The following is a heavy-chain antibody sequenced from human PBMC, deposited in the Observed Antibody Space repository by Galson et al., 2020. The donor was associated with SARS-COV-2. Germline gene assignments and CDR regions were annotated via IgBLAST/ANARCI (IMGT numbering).Heavy chain of an antibody. V-gene: IGHV3-13*01. D-gene: IGHD6-19*01. CDR3: ARGTSSGWQYYFDY. Sequence: GESLKISCAASGFTFSSYDMHWVRQATGKGLEWVSAIGTAGDTYYPGSVKGRFTISRENAKNSLYLQMNSLRAGDTAVYYCARGTSSGWQYYFDYWGQGTLVTVSS. CDR2: IGTAGDT. CDR1: GFTFSSYD. J-gene: IGHJ4*02.